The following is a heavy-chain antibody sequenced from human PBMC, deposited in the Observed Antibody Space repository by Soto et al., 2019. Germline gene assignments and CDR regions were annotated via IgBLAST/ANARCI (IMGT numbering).Heavy chain of an antibody. CDR3: VRHGVDYYDSSGYYYSPYYFDY. D-gene: IGHD3-22*01. J-gene: IGHJ4*02. CDR1: GGSISSSSYY. Sequence: QLQLQESGPGLVKPSETLSLTCTVSGGSISSSSYYWGWIRQPPGKGLEWIGSIYYSGSTYYNPSLKSRVTISVDTSKNQFSLKLSSVTAADTAVYYCVRHGVDYYDSSGYYYSPYYFDYWGQGTLVTVSS. CDR2: IYYSGST. V-gene: IGHV4-39*01.